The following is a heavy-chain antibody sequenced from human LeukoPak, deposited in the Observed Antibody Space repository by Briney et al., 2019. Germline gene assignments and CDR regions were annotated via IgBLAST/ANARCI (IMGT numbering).Heavy chain of an antibody. CDR3: ARDSGYGSGSYPMPFCFDY. D-gene: IGHD3-10*01. V-gene: IGHV4-34*01. Sequence: PSETLSLTCAVYGGSFSGYYWSWIRQPPGKGLEWIGEINHSGSTNYNPSLKSRVTISVDTSKNQFSLKLSSVTAADTAVYYCARDSGYGSGSYPMPFCFDYWGQGTLVTVSS. CDR2: INHSGST. CDR1: GGSFSGYY. J-gene: IGHJ4*02.